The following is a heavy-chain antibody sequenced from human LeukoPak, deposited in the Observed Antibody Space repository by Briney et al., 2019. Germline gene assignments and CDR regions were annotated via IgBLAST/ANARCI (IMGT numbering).Heavy chain of an antibody. D-gene: IGHD6-13*01. CDR1: GGSISSGTYF. CDR2: IYRSGST. CDR3: ARHVLGIAAAGPTYYYYYYMDV. Sequence: SETLSLTCIVSGGSISSGTYFWNWIRQPAGKELEWIGRIYRSGSTNYNPSLKSRVTISVDTSKNQFSLKLSSVTAADTAVYYCARHVLGIAAAGPTYYYYYYMDVWGKGTTVTISS. J-gene: IGHJ6*03. V-gene: IGHV4-61*02.